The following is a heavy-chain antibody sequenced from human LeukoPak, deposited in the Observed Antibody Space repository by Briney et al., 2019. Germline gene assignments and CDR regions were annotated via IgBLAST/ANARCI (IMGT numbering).Heavy chain of an antibody. CDR2: INPNRGGT. Sequence: ASVKVSCKASGYTFTGYYMHWVRQAPGQGLEWMGWINPNRGGTNYAQKFQGRVTMTRDTSISTAYMELSRLRSDDTAVYYCARGSGSYGVDYWGQGTLVTVSS. CDR3: ARGSGSYGVDY. CDR1: GYTFTGYY. V-gene: IGHV1-2*02. J-gene: IGHJ4*02. D-gene: IGHD1-26*01.